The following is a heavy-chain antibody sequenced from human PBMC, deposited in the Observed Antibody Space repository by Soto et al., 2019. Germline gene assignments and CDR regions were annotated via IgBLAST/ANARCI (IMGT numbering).Heavy chain of an antibody. Sequence: PGGSLRLSCAASGFTFSSYGMHWVRQAPGKGLEWVAVISYDGSNKYYADSVKGRFTISRDNSKNTLYLQMNSLRAEDTAVYYCAKDLYKVRGVYYYYGMDVWGQGTTVT. CDR3: AKDLYKVRGVYYYYGMDV. CDR1: GFTFSSYG. D-gene: IGHD3-10*01. V-gene: IGHV3-30*18. J-gene: IGHJ6*02. CDR2: ISYDGSNK.